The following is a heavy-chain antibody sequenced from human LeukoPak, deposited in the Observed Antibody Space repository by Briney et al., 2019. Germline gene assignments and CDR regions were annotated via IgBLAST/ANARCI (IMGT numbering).Heavy chain of an antibody. CDR1: GGSFSGYY. D-gene: IGHD6-13*01. J-gene: IGHJ6*03. Sequence: PSETLSLTCAVYGGSFSGYYWSWVRQPPGKGLEWIGEINHSGSTNYNPSLKSRVTISVDTSKNQFSLKLSSVTAADTAVYYCARAQGIAAAGNPWGPYYYYMDVWGKGTTVTVSS. V-gene: IGHV4-34*01. CDR2: INHSGST. CDR3: ARAQGIAAAGNPWGPYYYYMDV.